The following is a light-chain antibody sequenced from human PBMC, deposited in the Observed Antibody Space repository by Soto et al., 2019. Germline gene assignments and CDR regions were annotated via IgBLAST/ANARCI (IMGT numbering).Light chain of an antibody. Sequence: SSELTQPLSVSVALGQTARITCGGNNIGSKNVHWYQQKPGQAPVLVIYRDSNRPAGIPERSAGSNSGNTATLTISRAQAGDDADYYCQVWDSSTARVFGGGTQLTVL. CDR1: NIGSKN. J-gene: IGLJ7*01. CDR2: RDS. V-gene: IGLV3-9*01. CDR3: QVWDSSTARV.